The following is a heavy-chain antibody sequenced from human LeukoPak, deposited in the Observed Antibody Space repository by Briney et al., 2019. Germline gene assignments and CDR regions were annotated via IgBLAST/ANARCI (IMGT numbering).Heavy chain of an antibody. CDR3: ARAPVVVVTDAYYYGMDV. Sequence: GRSLRLSCAAPGFTFSSYAMHWVRQAPGKGLEWVAVISYDGSNKYYADSVKGRFTISRDNSKNTLYLQMNSLRAEDTAVYYCARAPVVVVTDAYYYGMDVWGQGTTVTVSS. CDR2: ISYDGSNK. J-gene: IGHJ6*02. CDR1: GFTFSSYA. D-gene: IGHD3-22*01. V-gene: IGHV3-30-3*01.